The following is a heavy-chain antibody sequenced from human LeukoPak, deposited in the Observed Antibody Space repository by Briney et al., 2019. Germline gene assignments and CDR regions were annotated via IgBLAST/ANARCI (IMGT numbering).Heavy chain of an antibody. CDR3: ARDVGDEGNY. CDR2: ISSSSSTI. D-gene: IGHD3-16*01. Sequence: PGGSLRLSCAASGFTFSSYSMNWVRQAPGKGLEWVSYISSSSSTIYYADSVKGRFTISRDNSKNTLYLQMSSLRTADTAVYYCARDVGDEGNYWGQGTLVTVSS. CDR1: GFTFSSYS. J-gene: IGHJ4*02. V-gene: IGHV3-48*01.